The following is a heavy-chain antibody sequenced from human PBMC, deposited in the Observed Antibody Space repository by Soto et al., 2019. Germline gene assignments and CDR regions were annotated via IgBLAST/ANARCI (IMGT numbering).Heavy chain of an antibody. CDR3: ASRYSSGLDY. V-gene: IGHV1-2*02. J-gene: IGHJ4*02. CDR1: GYTFTGYY. D-gene: IGHD6-19*01. Sequence: QVQLVQSGAEVKKPGASVKVSCKASGYTFTGYYMHWVRQAPGQGLEWMGWINPNSGGTNCAQKFQGRVNMTRDTSISRGYMELSRLRSDDTAVYYCASRYSSGLDYWGQGTLVTVSS. CDR2: INPNSGGT.